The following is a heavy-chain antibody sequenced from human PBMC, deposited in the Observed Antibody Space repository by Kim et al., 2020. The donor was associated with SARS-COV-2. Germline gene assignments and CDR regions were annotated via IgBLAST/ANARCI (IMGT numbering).Heavy chain of an antibody. V-gene: IGHV3-48*04. J-gene: IGHJ6*02. CDR3: ARDHFGYSYGSHYYYYGMDV. D-gene: IGHD5-18*01. CDR1: GFTFSSYS. Sequence: GGSLRLSCAASGFTFSSYSMNWVRQAPGKGLEWVSYISSSSSTIYYADSVKGRFTISRDNAKNSLYLQMNSLRAEDTAVYYCARDHFGYSYGSHYYYYGMDVWGQGTTVTVSS. CDR2: ISSSSSTI.